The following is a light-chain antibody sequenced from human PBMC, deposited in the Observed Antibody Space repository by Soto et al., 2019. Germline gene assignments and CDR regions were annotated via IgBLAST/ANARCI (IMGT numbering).Light chain of an antibody. J-gene: IGLJ1*01. CDR1: SSDVGVYIY. CDR3: SSYTSSSTPYV. V-gene: IGLV2-14*01. CDR2: DVS. Sequence: QSALTQPASVSGSPGQSITISCTGTSSDVGVYIYVSWYQQHPGKAPKLMIYDVSNRPSGVSNRFSGSKSGNTASLTISGLQAEDEADYYCSSYTSSSTPYVFGTGTKLTVL.